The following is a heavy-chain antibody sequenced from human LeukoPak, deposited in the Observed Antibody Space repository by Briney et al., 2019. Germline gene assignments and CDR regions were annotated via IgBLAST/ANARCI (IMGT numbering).Heavy chain of an antibody. D-gene: IGHD5-12*01. CDR2: IIPIFGTA. J-gene: IGHJ6*03. Sequence: GASVKVSCKASGGTFSSYAISWVRQAPGQGLEWMGGIIPIFGTANYAQKFQGRVTITTDESTSTAYMELRSMRSEDTAVYYCARGVWLRSYYYYYMDVWGKGTTVTVSS. V-gene: IGHV1-69*05. CDR1: GGTFSSYA. CDR3: ARGVWLRSYYYYYMDV.